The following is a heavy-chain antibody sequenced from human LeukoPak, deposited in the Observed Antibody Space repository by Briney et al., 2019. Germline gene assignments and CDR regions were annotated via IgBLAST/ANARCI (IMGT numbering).Heavy chain of an antibody. V-gene: IGHV6-1*01. Sequence: QTLPLTCAISGDSVSSNSAAWNWIRQSPSRGLEWLGRTYYRSKWYNDYAVSVQSRITINPDTSKNQFTLQLNSVTPEDTAVYYCAREYSSSWRGPVAFDIWGQGTMV. CDR3: AREYSSSWRGPVAFDI. CDR1: GDSVSSNSAA. J-gene: IGHJ3*02. D-gene: IGHD6-13*01. CDR2: TYYRSKWYN.